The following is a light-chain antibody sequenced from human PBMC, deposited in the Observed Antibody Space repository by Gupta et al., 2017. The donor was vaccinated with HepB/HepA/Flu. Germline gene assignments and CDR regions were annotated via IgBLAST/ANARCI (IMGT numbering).Light chain of an antibody. CDR1: QSLNNNY. V-gene: IGKV3-20*01. CDR3: QQYCSSPLYT. CDR2: GAS. Sequence: NVLTQSPGTLSLSPGERVTLSCRTSQSLNNNYLAWYQQKPGQAPRLLIYGASTRATGISDRFSGSGCGKDFTLTISRREPEDFALYYCQQYCSSPLYTFGQGTKVEIK. J-gene: IGKJ2*01.